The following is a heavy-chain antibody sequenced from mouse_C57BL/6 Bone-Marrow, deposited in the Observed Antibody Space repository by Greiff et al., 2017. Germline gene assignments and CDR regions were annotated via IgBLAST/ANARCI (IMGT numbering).Heavy chain of an antibody. CDR2: IDPSDSET. Sequence: QVQLQQPGAELVRPGSSVKLSCTASGYTFTSYWMHWVKQRPIQGLEWIGNIDPSDSETHYNQKFKDKATLTVNKSSSTAYMQLSSLTSEDSAVYYCATYPYWYFDVWGRGTTVTVSS. CDR3: ATYPYWYFDV. V-gene: IGHV1-52*01. CDR1: GYTFTSYW. J-gene: IGHJ1*03. D-gene: IGHD2-10*01.